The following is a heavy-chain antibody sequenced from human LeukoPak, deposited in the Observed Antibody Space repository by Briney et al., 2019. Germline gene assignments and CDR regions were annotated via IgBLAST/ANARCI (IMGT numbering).Heavy chain of an antibody. CDR3: AKDRLGSKRDYFYGMDV. J-gene: IGHJ6*02. D-gene: IGHD1-26*01. Sequence: PGGSLRLSCAASGITVSSNYMSWVRQAPGKGLEWVSIIYSDGTTLYADSVKGRFTISRDTSKNSLYLQMISLRTEDTALYYCAKDRLGSKRDYFYGMDVWGQGTTVTVSS. CDR1: GITVSSNY. V-gene: IGHV3-53*05. CDR2: IYSDGTT.